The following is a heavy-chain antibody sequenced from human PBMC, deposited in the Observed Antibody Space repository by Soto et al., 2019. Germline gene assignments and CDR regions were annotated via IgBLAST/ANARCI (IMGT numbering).Heavy chain of an antibody. D-gene: IGHD2-2*01. CDR2: IRSKANSYAT. Sequence: GGSLGVSWAAYGFTFSGSAMHWVRQASGKGLEWVGRIRSKANSYATAYAASVKGRFTISRDDSKNTAYLQMNSLKTEDTAVYYCTRSDLDCSSTSCDGRSSYYYSVVSGKETP. CDR1: GFTFSGSA. CDR3: TRSDLDCSSTSCDGRSSYYYSVV. J-gene: IGHJ6*03. V-gene: IGHV3-73*01.